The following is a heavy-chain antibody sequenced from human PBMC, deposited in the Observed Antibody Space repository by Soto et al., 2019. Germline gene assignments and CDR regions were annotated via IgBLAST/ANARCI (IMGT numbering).Heavy chain of an antibody. CDR1: GYTFTSYG. CDR2: ISAHNGNT. Sequence: QVHLVQSGAEVKKPGASVKVSCKASGYTFTSYGITWVRQAPGQGLEWMGWISAHNGNTDYAQKLQGRVIVTRDTSTSTAYMELRGLISDDTAGYYCASGRYGDYWGQGDLVTVSS. J-gene: IGHJ4*02. V-gene: IGHV1-18*01. D-gene: IGHD1-26*01. CDR3: ASGRYGDY.